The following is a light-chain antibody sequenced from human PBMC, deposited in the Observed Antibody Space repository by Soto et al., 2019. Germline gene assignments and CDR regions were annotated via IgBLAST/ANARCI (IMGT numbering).Light chain of an antibody. V-gene: IGKV3-20*01. CDR1: QSVSSSY. J-gene: IGKJ4*01. CDR3: QHYRTS. Sequence: EIVLTQSPGTLSLSPGERATLSCRASQSVSSSYLAWYQQKPGQAPRLLIYGASSRATGIPDRFSGGGSGTDFTLTITRLEPEDFAVYYCQHYRTSFGGGTKVEIK. CDR2: GAS.